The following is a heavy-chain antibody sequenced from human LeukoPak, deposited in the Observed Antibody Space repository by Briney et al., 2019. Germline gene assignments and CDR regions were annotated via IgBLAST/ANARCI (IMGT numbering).Heavy chain of an antibody. D-gene: IGHD3-10*01. CDR3: ARTGGSGSPPSRFDP. J-gene: IGHJ5*02. Sequence: SETLSLTCTVSGGSISSGGYYWSWIRQHPGKGLEWIGYIYYSGSTYYNPSLKSRVTISVDTSKNQFSLKLSSVTAADTAVYYCARTGGSGSPPSRFDPWGQGTLVTVSS. V-gene: IGHV4-31*03. CDR1: GGSISSGGYY. CDR2: IYYSGST.